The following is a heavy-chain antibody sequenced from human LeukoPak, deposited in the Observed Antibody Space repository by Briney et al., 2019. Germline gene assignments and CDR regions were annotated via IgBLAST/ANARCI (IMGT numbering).Heavy chain of an antibody. CDR3: AIPREGLRNLRAFDY. CDR2: IYYSGTT. CDR1: GGSISSYY. Sequence: PSETLSLTCTVSGGSISSYYWNWIRQPPGKGLEWIGYIYYSGTTNYNPSLKSRVSMSVDTSKNQFSLKLSSVTAADTAVYYCAIPREGLRNLRAFDYWGQGTLVTVSS. V-gene: IGHV4-59*12. J-gene: IGHJ4*02. D-gene: IGHD5-12*01.